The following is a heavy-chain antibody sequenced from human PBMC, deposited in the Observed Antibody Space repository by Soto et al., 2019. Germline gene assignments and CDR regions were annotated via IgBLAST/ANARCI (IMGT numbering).Heavy chain of an antibody. D-gene: IGHD6-13*01. CDR3: AAEPRDSSSWFHEYYYYGMDV. CDR1: GFTFTSSA. Sequence: ASVKVSCKASGFTFTSSAVQWVRQARGQRLEWIGWIVVGSGNTNYAQKFQERVTITRDMSTSTAYMELSSLRSEDTAVYYCAAEPRDSSSWFHEYYYYGMDVWGQGTTVTVSS. J-gene: IGHJ6*02. V-gene: IGHV1-58*01. CDR2: IVVGSGNT.